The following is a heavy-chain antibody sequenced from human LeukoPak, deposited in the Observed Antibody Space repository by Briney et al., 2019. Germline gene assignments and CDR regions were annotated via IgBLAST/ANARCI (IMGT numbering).Heavy chain of an antibody. J-gene: IGHJ4*02. D-gene: IGHD1-1*01. CDR2: ISSSSSFI. Sequence: GGSLRLSCAASGFTFSDYSMNWVRQAPGQGLERVSSISSSSSFIYYADSVKGRFTISRDNAKNSLYLQVNSLRAEDMAAYYCASACGRLTMCDQYWGQGTLVTVSS. CDR1: GFTFSDYS. V-gene: IGHV3-21*01. CDR3: ASACGRLTMCDQY.